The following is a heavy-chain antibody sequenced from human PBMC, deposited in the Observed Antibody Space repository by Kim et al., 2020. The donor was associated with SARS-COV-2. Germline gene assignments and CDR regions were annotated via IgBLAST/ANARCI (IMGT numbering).Heavy chain of an antibody. J-gene: IGHJ4*02. V-gene: IGHV3-23*01. CDR3: SRGVGDY. Sequence: ADSVKGPFTISRDNSKNMLYLQMDSLRVEATAIYYCSRGVGDYWGQGTQVTVSS. D-gene: IGHD3-16*01.